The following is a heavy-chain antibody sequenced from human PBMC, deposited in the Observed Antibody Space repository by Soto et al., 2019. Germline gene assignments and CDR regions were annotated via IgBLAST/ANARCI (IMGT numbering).Heavy chain of an antibody. D-gene: IGHD5-18*01. CDR1: GFTFSSYW. V-gene: IGHV3-7*01. CDR2: IKQDGSEK. J-gene: IGHJ6*02. Sequence: GSLRLSCAASGFTFSSYWMSWVRQAPGKGLEWVANIKQDGSEKYYVDSVKGRFTISRDNAKNSLYLQMNSLRAEDTAVYYCARENTAMVPYSSLEWSHGGMDVWGQGTTVTVSS. CDR3: ARENTAMVPYSSLEWSHGGMDV.